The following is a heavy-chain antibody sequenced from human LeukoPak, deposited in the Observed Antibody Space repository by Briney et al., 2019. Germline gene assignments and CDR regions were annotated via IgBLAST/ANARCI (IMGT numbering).Heavy chain of an antibody. J-gene: IGHJ6*02. CDR2: ISGDGRST. V-gene: IGHV3-74*01. CDR3: AKDSGSRLRYYYYGMDV. CDR1: GFTFSSYA. Sequence: GGSLRLSCAASGFTFSSYAMHWVRQAPGKGLVWVSRISGDGRSTSYADSVKGRFTISRDNAKNSLYLQMNSLRAEDTALYYCAKDSGSRLRYYYYGMDVWGQGTTVTVSS. D-gene: IGHD6-13*01.